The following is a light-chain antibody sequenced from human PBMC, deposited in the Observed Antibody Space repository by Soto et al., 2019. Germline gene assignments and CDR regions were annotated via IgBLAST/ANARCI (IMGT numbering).Light chain of an antibody. J-gene: IGKJ5*01. V-gene: IGKV3D-20*01. CDR2: DAS. CDR3: QQYGSSPIT. Sequence: IVLTQSPSTMSLSPGERAPLSCGASERVSSSYVAWYQMKAGLAPRLLIHDASTRASGIPDRFRGSKSGTDFTLTIRGLEAEDAALYYCQQYGSSPITFGQGTRLEIK. CDR1: ERVSSSY.